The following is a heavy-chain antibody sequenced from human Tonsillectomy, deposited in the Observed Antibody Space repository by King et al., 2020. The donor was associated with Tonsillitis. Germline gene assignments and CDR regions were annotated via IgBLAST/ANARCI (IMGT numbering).Heavy chain of an antibody. CDR1: GFTVSSNY. D-gene: IGHD6-19*01. V-gene: IGHV3-53*01. CDR3: ARAGARSERSGWFDAFDI. J-gene: IGHJ3*02. Sequence: VQLVESGGGLIQPGGSLRLSCAASGFTVSSNYMSWVRQAPGKGLEWVSVIYSGGSTYYADSVKGRFTISRDNSKNTLYLQMNSLRAEDTAVYYCARAGARSERSGWFDAFDIWGQGTMVTVS. CDR2: IYSGGST.